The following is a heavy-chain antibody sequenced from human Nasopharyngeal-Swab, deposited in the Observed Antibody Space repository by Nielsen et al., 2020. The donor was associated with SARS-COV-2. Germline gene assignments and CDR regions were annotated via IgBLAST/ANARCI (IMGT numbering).Heavy chain of an antibody. J-gene: IGHJ6*02. Sequence: GGSLRLSCAASGFTFSSYAMHWVRQAPGKGLEWVAVISYDGSNKYYADPVKGRFTISRDNSKNTLYLQMNSLRAEDTAVYYCARALWGSYYYGMDVWGQGTTVTVSS. V-gene: IGHV3-30*04. CDR3: ARALWGSYYYGMDV. CDR2: ISYDGSNK. D-gene: IGHD7-27*01. CDR1: GFTFSSYA.